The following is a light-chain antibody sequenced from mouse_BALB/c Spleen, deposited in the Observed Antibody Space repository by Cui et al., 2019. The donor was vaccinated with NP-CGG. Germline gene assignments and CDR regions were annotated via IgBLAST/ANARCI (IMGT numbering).Light chain of an antibody. J-gene: IGLJ1*01. V-gene: IGLV1*01. CDR2: GTN. CDR3: ALWYSNHWV. Sequence: ALVPRASAITTSPGETVTLTCRSSTGAVTTSNYANWVQEKPDHLFTGLIGGTNNRAPGVPARFSGSLIGDKAALTITGAQTEDEAIYFCALWYSNHWVFGGGTKLTVL. CDR1: TGAVTTSNY.